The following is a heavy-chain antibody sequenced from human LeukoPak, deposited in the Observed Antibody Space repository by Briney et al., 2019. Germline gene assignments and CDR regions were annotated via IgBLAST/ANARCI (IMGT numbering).Heavy chain of an antibody. Sequence: GGPLRLSCAASGFTFNKYAMSWVRQAPGKGLEWVSSISGSGGRTYYADPVKGRFTISRDNSKNSMYVQMNSLRAEDTAIYYCAKVGYADYKYFDYWGQGTLVTVSS. J-gene: IGHJ4*02. CDR2: ISGSGGRT. D-gene: IGHD4-17*01. V-gene: IGHV3-23*01. CDR3: AKVGYADYKYFDY. CDR1: GFTFNKYA.